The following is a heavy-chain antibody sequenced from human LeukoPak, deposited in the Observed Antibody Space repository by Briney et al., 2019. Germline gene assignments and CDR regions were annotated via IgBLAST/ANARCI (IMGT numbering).Heavy chain of an antibody. CDR3: AKDGWLYSSSSDLV. Sequence: PGGSLRLSCAASGFTFTRYAMSWVRQAPGKGLEWVSDISGRGDSTYFADSVKGRFTISRDNSKNTLYLQMNSLRAEDTAVYYCAKDGWLYSSSSDLVWGQGTLVTVSS. CDR1: GFTFTRYA. D-gene: IGHD6-6*01. CDR2: ISGRGDST. J-gene: IGHJ4*02. V-gene: IGHV3-23*01.